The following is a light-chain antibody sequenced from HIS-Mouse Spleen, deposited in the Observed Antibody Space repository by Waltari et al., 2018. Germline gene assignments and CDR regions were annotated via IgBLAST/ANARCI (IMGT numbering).Light chain of an antibody. CDR3: SSYTSSSPYVV. CDR1: SSYVGGYPY. J-gene: IGLJ2*01. CDR2: EVS. Sequence: QSALTQPASVSGSPGQSITISCTGTSSYVGGYPYFSWYQQHPGKAPKLMIYEVSNRPSGVSNRFSGSKSGNTASLTISGLQAEDEADYYCSSYTSSSPYVVFGGGTKLTVL. V-gene: IGLV2-14*01.